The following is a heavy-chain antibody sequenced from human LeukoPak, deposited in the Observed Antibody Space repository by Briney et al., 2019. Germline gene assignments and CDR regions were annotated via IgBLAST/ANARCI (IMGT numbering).Heavy chain of an antibody. V-gene: IGHV3-23*01. CDR1: GFTFSNYA. Sequence: PGGSLRLSCAASGFTFSNYAMNWVRQAPGKGLEWVSGISISGGSTFYADPVKGRFTISRDNSKNTLYLQMNSLRAEDTAVYYCANSRDSGLKYYYYYMDVWGKGTTVTISS. J-gene: IGHJ6*03. CDR2: ISISGGST. D-gene: IGHD2-15*01. CDR3: ANSRDSGLKYYYYYMDV.